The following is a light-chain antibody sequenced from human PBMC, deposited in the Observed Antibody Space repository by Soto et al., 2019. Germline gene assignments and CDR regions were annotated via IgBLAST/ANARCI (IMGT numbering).Light chain of an antibody. V-gene: IGLV3-21*04. Sequence: SYELTQPPSVSVAPGKTARITCGGHNIGSKSVNWYQQKPGHAPVLVIYYDSDRPSGIPERFSGSNSGNTATLTISRVEAGDEADYYCQVWDSSSAHPVFGGGTKLTVL. J-gene: IGLJ2*01. CDR1: NIGSKS. CDR3: QVWDSSSAHPV. CDR2: YDS.